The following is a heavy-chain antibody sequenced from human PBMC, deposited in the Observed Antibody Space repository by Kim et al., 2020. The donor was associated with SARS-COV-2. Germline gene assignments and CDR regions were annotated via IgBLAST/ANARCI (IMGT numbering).Heavy chain of an antibody. D-gene: IGHD3-16*01. CDR2: ISSSSSYT. J-gene: IGHJ6*02. CDR1: GFTFSDYY. Sequence: GGSLRLSCAASGFTFSDYYMSWIRQAPGKGLEWVSYISSSSSYTNYADSVKGRFTISRDNAKNSLYLQMNSLRAEDTAVYYCARDGAEDYYYYGMDVWGQGTTVTVSS. V-gene: IGHV3-11*06. CDR3: ARDGAEDYYYYGMDV.